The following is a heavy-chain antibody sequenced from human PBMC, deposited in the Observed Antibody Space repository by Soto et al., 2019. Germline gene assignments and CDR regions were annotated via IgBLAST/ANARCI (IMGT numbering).Heavy chain of an antibody. CDR3: ARSGGAVAQGYYYYYGMDV. V-gene: IGHV1-18*01. CDR2: ISAYNGNT. D-gene: IGHD6-19*01. CDR1: GYTFTSYG. J-gene: IGHJ6*02. Sequence: ASVKVSCKASGYTFTSYGISWVRQAPGQGLEWMGWISAYNGNTNYAQKLQGRVTMTTDTSTSTAYMELRSLRSDDTAVYYCARSGGAVAQGYYYYYGMDVWGQGTTVTVSS.